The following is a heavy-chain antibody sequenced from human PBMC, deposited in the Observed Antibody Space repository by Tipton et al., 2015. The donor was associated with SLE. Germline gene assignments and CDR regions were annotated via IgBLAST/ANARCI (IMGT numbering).Heavy chain of an antibody. CDR2: IYYSGST. J-gene: IGHJ6*03. Sequence: TLSLTCTVSGGSISSYYWSWIRQPPGKGLEWIGYIYYSGSTNYNPSLKSRVTISLDTSKNQFSLKLSSVTAADTAVYYCASLQLASYFMDVWGKGTTVTVSS. CDR1: GGSISSYY. V-gene: IGHV4-59*12. D-gene: IGHD6-13*01. CDR3: ASLQLASYFMDV.